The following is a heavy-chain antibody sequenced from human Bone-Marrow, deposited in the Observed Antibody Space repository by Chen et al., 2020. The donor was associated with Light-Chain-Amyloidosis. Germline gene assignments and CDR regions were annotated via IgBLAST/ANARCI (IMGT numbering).Heavy chain of an antibody. CDR1: GFTFSSYG. V-gene: IGHV3-30*02. J-gene: IGHJ4*02. CDR3: AKDQQLVRHLFDY. CDR2: IRYDGSNK. D-gene: IGHD6-6*01. Sequence: QVQLVESGGGVVQPGGSLRLSCAAPGFTFSSYGMHWVRQAPGKGLEWVAFIRYDGSNKYYADSVKGRFTISRDNSKNTLYLQMNSLRAEDTAVYYCAKDQQLVRHLFDYWGQGTLVTVSS.